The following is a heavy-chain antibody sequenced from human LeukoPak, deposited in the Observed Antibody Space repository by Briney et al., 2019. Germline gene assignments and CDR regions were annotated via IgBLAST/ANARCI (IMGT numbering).Heavy chain of an antibody. Sequence: MSSETLSLTCTVSGGSISGSSYYWGWIRQPPGKGLEWIGSIYYSGSTYYNPSLKSRVTISVDTSKNQFSLKLSSVTAADTAVYYCARVGKTYGGIIIDYWGQGTLVTVSS. CDR3: ARVGKTYGGIIIDY. V-gene: IGHV4-39*01. CDR1: GGSISGSSYY. CDR2: IYYSGST. J-gene: IGHJ4*02. D-gene: IGHD4-23*01.